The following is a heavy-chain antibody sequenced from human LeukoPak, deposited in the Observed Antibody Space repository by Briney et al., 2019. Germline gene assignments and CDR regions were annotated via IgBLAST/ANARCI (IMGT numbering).Heavy chain of an antibody. D-gene: IGHD5-12*01. Sequence: TGGSLRLSCAASGFTFSSYEMNWVRQAPGKGLEWVSYISSSGSTIYYADSVKGRFTISRDNAKNSLYLQMNSLRAEDTAVYYCARVPIVATINYYYYYMDVWGKGTTVTISS. CDR1: GFTFSSYE. J-gene: IGHJ6*03. CDR2: ISSSGSTI. V-gene: IGHV3-48*03. CDR3: ARVPIVATINYYYYYMDV.